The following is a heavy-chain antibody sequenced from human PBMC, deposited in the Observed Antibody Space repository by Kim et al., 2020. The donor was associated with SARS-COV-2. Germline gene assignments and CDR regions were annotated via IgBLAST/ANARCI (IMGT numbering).Heavy chain of an antibody. CDR3: AKPTSSTSCYFDY. V-gene: IGHV3-30*02. J-gene: IGHJ4*02. Sequence: YADSVKGRFTISRDNSKNTLYLQMNSLRAEDTAVYYCAKPTSSTSCYFDYWGQGTLVTVSS. D-gene: IGHD2-2*01.